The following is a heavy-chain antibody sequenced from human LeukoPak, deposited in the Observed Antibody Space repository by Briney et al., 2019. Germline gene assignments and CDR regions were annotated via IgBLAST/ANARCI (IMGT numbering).Heavy chain of an antibody. V-gene: IGHV3-30*04. CDR2: ISYDGSQK. Sequence: PGRSLRLSCAASGFTFSDYTLHWVRQAPGKGLEWVAVISYDGSQKYHADSVTGRFTISRDNSKNTVSLQVNSLTADETAVFYCARANSSSWHYFDYWGQGTLVTVSS. CDR1: GFTFSDYT. CDR3: ARANSSSWHYFDY. J-gene: IGHJ4*02. D-gene: IGHD6-13*01.